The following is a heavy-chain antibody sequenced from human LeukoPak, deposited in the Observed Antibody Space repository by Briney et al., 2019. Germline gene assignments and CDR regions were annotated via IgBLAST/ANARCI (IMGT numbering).Heavy chain of an antibody. V-gene: IGHV1-69*05. Sequence: SVKVSCKASGGTFSSYAISWVRQAPGQGFEWMGRIIPIFGTANYAQKFRGRVTITTDESTSTAYMELSSLRSEDTAVYYCAREGFTMIVVEMSGIFDYWGQGTLVTVSS. CDR3: AREGFTMIVVEMSGIFDY. D-gene: IGHD3-22*01. CDR1: GGTFSSYA. CDR2: IIPIFGTA. J-gene: IGHJ4*02.